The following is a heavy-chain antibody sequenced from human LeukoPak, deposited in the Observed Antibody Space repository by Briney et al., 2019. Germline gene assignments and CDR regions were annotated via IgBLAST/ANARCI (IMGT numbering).Heavy chain of an antibody. CDR1: GGTFSSYA. V-gene: IGHV1-69*05. Sequence: GASVKVSCKASGGTFSSYAISWVRQAPGQGLEWMGRIIPIFGTANYAQKFQGRVTITTDESTSTAYMELSSLRSEDTAVYYCAREPIATHYYFDYWGQGTLVTVSS. CDR2: IIPIFGTA. CDR3: AREPIATHYYFDY. D-gene: IGHD6-13*01. J-gene: IGHJ4*02.